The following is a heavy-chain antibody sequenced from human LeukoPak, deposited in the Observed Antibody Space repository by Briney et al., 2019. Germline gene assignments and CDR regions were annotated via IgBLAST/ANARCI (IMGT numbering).Heavy chain of an antibody. V-gene: IGHV3-48*01. CDR1: GFPFSSYS. Sequence: TGGSLRLSCAASGFPFSSYSMNWVRQAPGKGLEWVSYISASGSHIYYLDSLKGRFTWSRDNAMNSLFLQMDRPRAEDTAVYYCVRVKGTYFDFWGQGTLVTVSS. CDR2: ISASGSHI. J-gene: IGHJ4*02. D-gene: IGHD1-1*01. CDR3: VRVKGTYFDF.